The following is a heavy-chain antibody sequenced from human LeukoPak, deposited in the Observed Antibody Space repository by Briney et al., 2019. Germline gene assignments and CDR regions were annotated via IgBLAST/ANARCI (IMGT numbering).Heavy chain of an antibody. CDR3: ARDSGYSYGFPFDY. CDR2: INSDRSST. J-gene: IGHJ4*02. D-gene: IGHD5-18*01. CDR1: GFTFSSYL. Sequence: PGGSLRLSCAASGFTFSSYLMHWVRQAPGKGLVWVSRINSDRSSTSYAESVKGRFTISRDNAKNTLYLQMNSLRAEDTAVYYCARDSGYSYGFPFDYWGQGTLVTVSS. V-gene: IGHV3-74*01.